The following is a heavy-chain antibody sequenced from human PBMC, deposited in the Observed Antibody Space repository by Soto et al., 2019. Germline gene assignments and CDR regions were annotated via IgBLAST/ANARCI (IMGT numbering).Heavy chain of an antibody. J-gene: IGHJ6*02. CDR3: ARDKGRGQLGAIYYYALDV. CDR1: GDTLDTFA. V-gene: IGHV1-69*12. CDR2: IIPIFRTP. Sequence: QVQLVQSGAEVLKPGSSVKLSCKTSGDTLDTFAISWVRQAPGQGLEWMGGIIPIFRTPDYTQKFQGRVTITADVSTSTANMELSSLRSEDTAVYYCARDKGRGQLGAIYYYALDVWCQGTTVTVSS. D-gene: IGHD1-1*01.